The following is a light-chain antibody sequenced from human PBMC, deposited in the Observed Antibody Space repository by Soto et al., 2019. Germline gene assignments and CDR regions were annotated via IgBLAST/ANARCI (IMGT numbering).Light chain of an antibody. J-gene: IGKJ5*01. CDR3: QQYGSSPPIT. CDR2: GAS. V-gene: IGKV3-20*01. Sequence: IVMTQSPATLSVSPWERATLSCRASQSVSSNLAWYQQKPGQAPRLLIYGASTRATGIPDRFSGSGSGTDFTLTISRLEPEDFAVYYCQQYGSSPPITFGQGTRLEIK. CDR1: QSVSSN.